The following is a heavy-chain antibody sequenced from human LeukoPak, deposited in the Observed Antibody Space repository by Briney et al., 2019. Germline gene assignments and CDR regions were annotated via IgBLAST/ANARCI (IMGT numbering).Heavy chain of an antibody. D-gene: IGHD5-18*01. J-gene: IGHJ4*02. V-gene: IGHV4-59*01. CDR3: ARVQIGYSYGLFDY. Sequence: ASETLSLTCTVSGGSIINYYWSWIRQPPGKGLEWIGYVYHTGSTNYNPSLKSRVTISVDTSKNQFSLKLSSVTAADTAVYYCARVQIGYSYGLFDYWGQGTLVTVSS. CDR1: GGSIINYY. CDR2: VYHTGST.